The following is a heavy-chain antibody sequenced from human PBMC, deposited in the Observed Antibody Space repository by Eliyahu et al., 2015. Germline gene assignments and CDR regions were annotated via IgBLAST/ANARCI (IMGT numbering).Heavy chain of an antibody. V-gene: IGHV3-30*03. D-gene: IGHD1-1*01. Sequence: VQLVESGGGVVQPGRSXRLXCSVSGXTXXNHDMPWVRQAPGKGLEWLTLISHDGKNTKYGDSVKGRLTVSRDDFNNRVYLQLNSLRLEDTAVYFCARDSGFSENAFYIDHWGQGTLVTVSS. J-gene: IGHJ4*02. CDR2: ISHDGKNT. CDR1: GXTXXNHD. CDR3: ARDSGFSENAFYIDH.